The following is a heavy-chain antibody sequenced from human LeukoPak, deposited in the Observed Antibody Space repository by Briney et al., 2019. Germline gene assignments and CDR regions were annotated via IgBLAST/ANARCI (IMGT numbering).Heavy chain of an antibody. D-gene: IGHD4-17*01. CDR2: INPSGGNT. Sequence: ASVKVSCKASGYTFTNYYMHWVRQAPGQGLEWMGIINPSGGNTNYAQNFQGRVTMTTDTSTSTAYMELRSLRSDDTAVYYCARGHDYGDYVDYWGQGTLVTVSS. CDR1: GYTFTNYY. CDR3: ARGHDYGDYVDY. J-gene: IGHJ4*02. V-gene: IGHV1-46*01.